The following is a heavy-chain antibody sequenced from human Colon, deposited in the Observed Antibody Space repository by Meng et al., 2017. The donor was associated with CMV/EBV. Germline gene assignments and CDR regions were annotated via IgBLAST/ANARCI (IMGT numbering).Heavy chain of an antibody. V-gene: IGHV3-20*04. CDR1: GFIFGGYG. Sequence: GESLKISCVASGFIFGGYGMSWVRQAPGKGLEWVSGLNWNGDATGYADSVKGRFTIFRDNAKNFLYLLMNSLRVEDTALYYCAREGYCSSSTCYEASSPDFWGQGIQVTVSS. D-gene: IGHD2-2*01. CDR2: LNWNGDAT. J-gene: IGHJ4*02. CDR3: AREGYCSSSTCYEASSPDF.